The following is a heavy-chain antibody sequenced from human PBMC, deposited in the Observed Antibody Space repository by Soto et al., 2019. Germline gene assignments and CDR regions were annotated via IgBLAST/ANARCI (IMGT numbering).Heavy chain of an antibody. CDR1: GFTFSSYG. CDR2: ISYDGSNK. D-gene: IGHD1-26*01. CDR3: AKGGWELLKDWFDP. V-gene: IGHV3-30*18. J-gene: IGHJ5*02. Sequence: SLRLSCAASGFTFSSYGMHWVRQAPGKGLEWVAVISYDGSNKYYADSVKGRFTISRDNSKNTLYLQMNSLRAEDTAVYYCAKGGWELLKDWFDPWGQGTLVTVSS.